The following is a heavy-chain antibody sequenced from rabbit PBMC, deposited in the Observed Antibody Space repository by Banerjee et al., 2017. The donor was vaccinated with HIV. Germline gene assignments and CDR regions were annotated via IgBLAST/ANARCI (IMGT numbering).Heavy chain of an antibody. Sequence: QEQLKETGGGLVQPGASLTLTCTASGFSFSGTYGMCWVRQAPGKGLEWIACIATGDGRTYYATWAKGRFTISKTSSTTVTLQMTSLTAADTATYFCARDSDSSGWGPYYFNLWGPGTLVTVS. CDR2: IATGDGRT. V-gene: IGHV1S45*01. CDR3: ARDSDSSGWGPYYFNL. D-gene: IGHD4-1*01. CDR1: GFSFSGTYG. J-gene: IGHJ4*01.